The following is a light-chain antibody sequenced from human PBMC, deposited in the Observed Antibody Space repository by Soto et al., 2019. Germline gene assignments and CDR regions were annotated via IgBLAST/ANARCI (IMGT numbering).Light chain of an antibody. CDR2: KAS. CDR1: QSISSW. J-gene: IGKJ3*01. V-gene: IGKV1-5*03. CDR3: QQYNSYST. Sequence: DIQMTQSPSTLSASVGDRVTITCRASQSISSWLAWYQQKPGKAPKLLIYKASSLESGVPSRFSGSGSGTEFTLTISSLQLDDFATYYCQQYNSYSTFGPGTKVDIK.